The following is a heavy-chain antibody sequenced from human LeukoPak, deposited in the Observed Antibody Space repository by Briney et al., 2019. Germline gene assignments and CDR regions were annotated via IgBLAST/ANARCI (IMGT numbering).Heavy chain of an antibody. CDR3: ANMYGRDSGYYYYYYMDV. V-gene: IGHV4-61*02. CDR2: IYSSGST. CDR1: GGSITSDYYY. J-gene: IGHJ6*03. D-gene: IGHD4-23*01. Sequence: PSETLSLTCTVSGGSITSDYYYWSWIRQPAGKGLEWIGRIYSSGSTNYNPSPKSPVTISADTAKNPFSLKLSSVTAADTAVYYCANMYGRDSGYYYYYYMDVWGKGTTVTVSS.